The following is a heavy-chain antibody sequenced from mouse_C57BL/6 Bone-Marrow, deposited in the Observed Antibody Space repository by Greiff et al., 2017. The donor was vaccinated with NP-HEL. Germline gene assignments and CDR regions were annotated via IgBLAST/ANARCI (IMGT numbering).Heavy chain of an antibody. CDR3: AREPPFYVAYAMDY. CDR2: ISNGGGST. J-gene: IGHJ4*01. V-gene: IGHV5-12*01. D-gene: IGHD6-1*01. Sequence: EVQRVESGGGLVQPGGSLKLSCAASGFTFSDYYMYWVRQTPEKRLEWVAYISNGGGSTYYPDTVKGRFTISRDNAKNTLYLQMSRLKSEDTAMYYCAREPPFYVAYAMDYWGQGTSVTVSS. CDR1: GFTFSDYY.